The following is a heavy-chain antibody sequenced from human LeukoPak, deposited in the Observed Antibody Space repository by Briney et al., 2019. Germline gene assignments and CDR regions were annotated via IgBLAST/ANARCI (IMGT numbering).Heavy chain of an antibody. J-gene: IGHJ4*02. CDR3: ASPVGLSYDISTGIPADSFDY. D-gene: IGHD3-9*01. CDR2: ISSSSSTI. V-gene: IGHV3-48*01. Sequence: GGSLRLSCAASGFTFSSYSMNWVRQAPGKGLEWVSYISSSSSTIYYADSVKGRFTISRDNAKNSLYLQMNSLRAEDTAVYYCASPVGLSYDISTGIPADSFDYWGQGALVTVSS. CDR1: GFTFSSYS.